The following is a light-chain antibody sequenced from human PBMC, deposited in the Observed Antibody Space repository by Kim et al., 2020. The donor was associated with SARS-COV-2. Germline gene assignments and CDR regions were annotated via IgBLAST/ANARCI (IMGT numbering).Light chain of an antibody. CDR2: GAS. CDR3: LQHNTSPIT. V-gene: IGKV1-17*01. J-gene: IGKJ5*01. Sequence: ATVGARVTITSRASQEIRNDLGWYQQNPGRAPKRLIYGASSLQSGVPSRFSGSGSGTEFTLTITSLQPEDFATYFCLQHNTSPITFGQGTRLEIK. CDR1: QEIRND.